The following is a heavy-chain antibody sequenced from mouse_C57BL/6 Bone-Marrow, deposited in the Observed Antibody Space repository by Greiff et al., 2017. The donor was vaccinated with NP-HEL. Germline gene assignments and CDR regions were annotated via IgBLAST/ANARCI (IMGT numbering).Heavy chain of an antibody. Sequence: VQLQQSGPVLVKPGASVKMSCKASGYTFTDYYMNWVKQSHGKSLEWIGVINPYNGGTSYNQKFKGKATLTVDKSSSTAYMELNSLTSEDSAVYYCARDGYYIYWYFDVWGTGTTVTVSS. V-gene: IGHV1-19*01. J-gene: IGHJ1*03. D-gene: IGHD2-3*01. CDR1: GYTFTDYY. CDR3: ARDGYYIYWYFDV. CDR2: INPYNGGT.